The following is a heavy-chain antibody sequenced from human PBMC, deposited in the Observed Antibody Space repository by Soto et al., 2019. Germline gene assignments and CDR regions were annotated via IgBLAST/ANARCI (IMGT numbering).Heavy chain of an antibody. Sequence: GASVKVSCKASGGTFSSYTISWVRQAPGQGLEWMGRIIPILGIANYAQKFQGRVTITADKSTSTAYMELSSLRSEDTAVYYCAGSRCGYRQGVSDCGEYSGYTAYYMDVWGKGTTVTVSS. J-gene: IGHJ6*03. V-gene: IGHV1-69*02. CDR1: GGTFSSYT. CDR2: IIPILGIA. CDR3: AGSRCGYRQGVSDCGEYSGYTAYYMDV. D-gene: IGHD5-12*01.